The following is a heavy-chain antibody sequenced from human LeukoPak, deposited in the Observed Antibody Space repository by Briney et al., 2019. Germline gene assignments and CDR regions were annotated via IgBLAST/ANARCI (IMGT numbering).Heavy chain of an antibody. D-gene: IGHD6-19*01. CDR1: GYSFTSYW. J-gene: IGHJ4*02. CDR3: ARRDGSGWYTVHPFDY. Sequence: GESLKISCKGSGYSFTSYWIGWVRQMPGKGLEWMGIIYPGDSDTRYSPSFQGQVTISADKSISTAYLQWSSLKASDTAMYYCARRDGSGWYTVHPFDYWGQGTLVTVSS. V-gene: IGHV5-51*01. CDR2: IYPGDSDT.